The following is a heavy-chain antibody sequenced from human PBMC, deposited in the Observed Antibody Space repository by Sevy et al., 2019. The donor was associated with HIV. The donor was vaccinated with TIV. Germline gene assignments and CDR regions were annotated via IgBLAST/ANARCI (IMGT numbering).Heavy chain of an antibody. J-gene: IGHJ4*02. CDR3: AKDMHAYSSSWYGIDY. D-gene: IGHD6-13*01. V-gene: IGHV3-43D*04. CDR1: GITFDDFA. CDR2: ISWDGNNT. Sequence: GESLKISCAASGITFDDFAMHWVRQVPGKGLEWVSLISWDGNNTYYADSVRGRFTISRDNSKNSLYLQMNSLRAEDSGLYYCAKDMHAYSSSWYGIDYWGQGTLVTVSS.